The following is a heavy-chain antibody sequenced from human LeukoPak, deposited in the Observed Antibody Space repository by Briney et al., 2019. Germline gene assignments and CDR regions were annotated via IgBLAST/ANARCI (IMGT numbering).Heavy chain of an antibody. CDR3: AREPRGYAFDI. V-gene: IGHV3-53*01. CDR1: GFTVSSNC. Sequence: GGSLRLSCAASGFTVSSNCMSWVRQAPGKGLEWVSVIYSGGSTYYADSVKGRFTISRDNSKNTLYLQMNSLRAEDTAVYYCAREPRGYAFDIWGQGTLVTVSS. CDR2: IYSGGST. J-gene: IGHJ3*02.